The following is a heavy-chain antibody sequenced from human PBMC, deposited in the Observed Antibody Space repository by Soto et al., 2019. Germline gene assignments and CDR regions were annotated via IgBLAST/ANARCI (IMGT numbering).Heavy chain of an antibody. Sequence: SETLSLTCTVSVGSISGYYWSWIRQPPGKGLQWIGYIYSSGSTNYNPSLKSRVTISVDTSKNQFPLNLSSVTAADTAVYYCARQRRDFDYWGQGSLVTVS. V-gene: IGHV4-59*08. CDR2: IYSSGST. CDR3: ARQRRDFDY. CDR1: VGSISGYY. J-gene: IGHJ4*02.